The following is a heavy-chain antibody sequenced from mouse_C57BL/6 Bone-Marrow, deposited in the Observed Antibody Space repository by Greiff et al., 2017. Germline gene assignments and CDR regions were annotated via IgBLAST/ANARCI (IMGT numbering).Heavy chain of an antibody. CDR3: ARSSSGYDAY. CDR1: GYTFTSYW. CDR2: IDPSDSYT. Sequence: QVQLQQPGAELVMPGASVKLSCKASGYTFTSYWMHWVKQRPGQGLEWIGEIDPSDSYTNYNQKFKGKSKLTVDKSSSTAYMQLSSLTSEDSAVYYCARSSSGYDAYWGQGTLVTVSA. V-gene: IGHV1-69*01. D-gene: IGHD3-2*02. J-gene: IGHJ3*01.